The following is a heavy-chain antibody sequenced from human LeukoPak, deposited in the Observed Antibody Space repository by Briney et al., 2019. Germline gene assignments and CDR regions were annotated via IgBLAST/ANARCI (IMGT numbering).Heavy chain of an antibody. V-gene: IGHV3-23*01. CDR1: GFTFYTYA. CDR2: ISGSGDNT. CDR3: AKTPGDCTGGTCYSFDY. J-gene: IGHJ4*02. D-gene: IGHD2-15*01. Sequence: GGSLRLSCAVSGFTFYTYAMTWVRQAPGKGLEWVSSISGSGDNTYYADSVKGRFTVSRDNSKNTLYLQMDSLRAEDTAVYYCAKTPGDCTGGTCYSFDYWGQGSLVTVSS.